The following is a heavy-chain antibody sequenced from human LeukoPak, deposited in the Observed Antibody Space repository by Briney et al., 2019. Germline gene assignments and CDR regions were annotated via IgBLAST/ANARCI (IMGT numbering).Heavy chain of an antibody. V-gene: IGHV3-23*01. CDR2: TSSSDAGT. CDR3: AREPAYNHINWFDP. Sequence: GGSLRLSCAASGFTLSSYAMSWVRQAPGKGLEWVSATSSSDAGTYYAESVRGRFTISRDNSKNTLFLQMNSLRAEDTAVYYCAREPAYNHINWFDPWGQGTLVTVSS. J-gene: IGHJ5*02. D-gene: IGHD1-14*01. CDR1: GFTLSSYA.